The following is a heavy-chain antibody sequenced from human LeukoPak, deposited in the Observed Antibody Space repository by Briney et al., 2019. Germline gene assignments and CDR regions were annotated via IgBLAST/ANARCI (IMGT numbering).Heavy chain of an antibody. J-gene: IGHJ4*02. Sequence: SETLSLTCTVSGGSISSGGYYWSWIRQHPGKGLEWIGYIYYSGSTYYNPSLKSRVTISVDTSKNQFSLKLSSVTAADTAVYYCARGAHDYGDYELLLFDYWGQGTLVTVSS. V-gene: IGHV4-31*03. CDR3: ARGAHDYGDYELLLFDY. CDR2: IYYSGST. CDR1: GGSISSGGYY. D-gene: IGHD4-17*01.